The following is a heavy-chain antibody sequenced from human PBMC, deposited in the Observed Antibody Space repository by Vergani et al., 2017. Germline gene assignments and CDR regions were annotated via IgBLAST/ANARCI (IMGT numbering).Heavy chain of an antibody. V-gene: IGHV4-61*01. J-gene: IGHJ4*02. CDR2: IYYSGGT. CDR1: GGSVSSGSYY. Sequence: QVQLQESGPGLVKPSETLSLTCTVSGGSVSSGSYYWSWIRQPPGKGLEWIGYIYYSGGTNYNPSLKSRVTISVDTSKNQFSLKLSSVTAADTAVYYCARDFTGYCSGGSCYSGGFDYWGQGTLVTVSS. CDR3: ARDFTGYCSGGSCYSGGFDY. D-gene: IGHD2-15*01.